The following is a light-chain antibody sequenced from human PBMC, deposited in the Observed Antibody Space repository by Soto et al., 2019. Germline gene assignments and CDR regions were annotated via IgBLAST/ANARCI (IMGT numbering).Light chain of an antibody. Sequence: EIVLTQSPGTLSLSPGERATLSCRASQSVRNSYLAWYQQKPGQAPRLLIYGAYTRATGIPVRFSGSGSGTDFTLTISRLEPEDFAVYYCQQYKDWPLITFGQGTRLEIK. V-gene: IGKV3-20*01. CDR3: QQYKDWPLIT. CDR2: GAY. CDR1: QSVRNSY. J-gene: IGKJ5*01.